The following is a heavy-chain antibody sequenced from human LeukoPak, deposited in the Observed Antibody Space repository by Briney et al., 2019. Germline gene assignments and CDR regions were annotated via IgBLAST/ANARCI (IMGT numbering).Heavy chain of an antibody. D-gene: IGHD3-9*01. CDR3: AREPLLRYFDWFFDY. J-gene: IGHJ4*02. CDR1: GFTFSSYW. CDR2: IKQDGSEK. Sequence: GGSLRLSCAASGFTFSSYWMSWVRQAPGKGLEWVANIKQDGSEKYYVDSVKGRFTISRDNAKNSLYLQMNSLRAEDTAVYYCAREPLLRYFDWFFDYWGQGTLVTVSS. V-gene: IGHV3-7*01.